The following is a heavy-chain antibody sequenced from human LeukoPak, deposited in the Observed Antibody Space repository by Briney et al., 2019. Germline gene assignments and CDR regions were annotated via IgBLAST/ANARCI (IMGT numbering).Heavy chain of an antibody. V-gene: IGHV3-23*01. CDR3: ANSVEFGVLTGGYDAFDI. CDR1: GFTSTSYA. CDR2: ISGSVGST. Sequence: RRSLRLSCAGSGFTSTSYAMSWVRRAPGNGLEWGSAISGSVGSTYYADSVKGRFTISRDNSKSTLYLQMNSLRAEGTAVYYCANSVEFGVLTGGYDAFDIWGQGTMVTVSS. J-gene: IGHJ3*02. D-gene: IGHD3-9*01.